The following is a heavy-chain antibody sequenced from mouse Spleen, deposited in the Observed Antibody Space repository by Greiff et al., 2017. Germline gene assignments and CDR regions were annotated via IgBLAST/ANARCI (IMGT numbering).Heavy chain of an antibody. CDR1: GFTFSDYY. V-gene: IGHV5-12*01. J-gene: IGHJ1*03. Sequence: EVKLMESGGGLVQPGGSLKLSCAASGFTFSDYYMYWVRQTPEKRLEWVAYISNGGGSTYYPDTVKGRFTISRDNAKNTLYLQMSRLKSEDTAMYYCASFTTVVGNWYFDVWGTGTTVTVSS. CDR2: ISNGGGST. D-gene: IGHD1-1*01. CDR3: ASFTTVVGNWYFDV.